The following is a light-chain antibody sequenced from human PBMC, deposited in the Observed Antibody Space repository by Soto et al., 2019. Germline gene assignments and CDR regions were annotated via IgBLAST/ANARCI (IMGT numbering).Light chain of an antibody. Sequence: DIQMTQSPSSVSASVGDRVTSTCRASQSISSYLNWYQQKPGKAPKLLIYAASSLQSGVPSRFSGSGSGTDFTLTISILQPEDFATYYCQQSYGTPLTFGGGTKVEIK. CDR3: QQSYGTPLT. CDR1: QSISSY. J-gene: IGKJ4*01. CDR2: AAS. V-gene: IGKV1-39*01.